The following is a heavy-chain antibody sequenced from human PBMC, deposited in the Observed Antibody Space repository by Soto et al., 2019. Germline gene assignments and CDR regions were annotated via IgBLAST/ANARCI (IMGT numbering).Heavy chain of an antibody. D-gene: IGHD2-2*01. CDR2: MNPNSGNT. CDR1: GYTFTSYD. CDR3: ARARSTLNNYYYYGMDV. Sequence: GASVKVSCKASGYTFTSYDINWVRQATGQGLEWMGWMNPNSGNTGYAQKFQGRVTMTRNTSISTAYMELSSLRSEDTAVYYCARARSTLNNYYYYGMDVWGQGTTVTVSS. V-gene: IGHV1-8*01. J-gene: IGHJ6*02.